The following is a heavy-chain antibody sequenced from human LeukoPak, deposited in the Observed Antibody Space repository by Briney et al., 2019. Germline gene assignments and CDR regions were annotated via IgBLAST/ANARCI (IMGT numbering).Heavy chain of an antibody. CDR2: IYYSGST. CDR1: GGSISNYY. CDR3: ARSPIGSDYYDSSGYPIAPFDY. Sequence: PSETLSLTCTVSGGSISNYYWNWIRQPPGKGLEWIGYIYYSGSTNYNPSLKSRVTISVDTSKNQFSLKLSSVTAADTAVYYCARSPIGSDYYDSSGYPIAPFDYWGQGTLVTVSS. J-gene: IGHJ4*02. D-gene: IGHD3-22*01. V-gene: IGHV4-59*01.